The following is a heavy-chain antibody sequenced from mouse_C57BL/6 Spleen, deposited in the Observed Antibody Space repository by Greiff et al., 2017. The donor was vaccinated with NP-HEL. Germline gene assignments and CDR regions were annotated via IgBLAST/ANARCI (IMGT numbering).Heavy chain of an antibody. CDR1: GYTFTDYD. V-gene: IGHV1-15*01. CDR3: TRKGGGSPYAMDY. J-gene: IGHJ4*01. D-gene: IGHD1-1*02. Sequence: QVQLQQSGAELVRPGASVTLSCKASGYTFTDYDMHWVKQTPVHGLEWIGAIVPETGGTAYNQKFKGKAILTADNSSSTAYRELRSLTSEDSAVDYCTRKGGGSPYAMDYWGQGTSVTVSS. CDR2: IVPETGGT.